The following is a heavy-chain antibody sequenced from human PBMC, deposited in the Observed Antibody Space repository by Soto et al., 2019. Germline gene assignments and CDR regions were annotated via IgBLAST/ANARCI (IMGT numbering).Heavy chain of an antibody. CDR2: ISGRDGNI. CDR1: GFTFSDSF. Sequence: GGSLRLSCAASGFTFSDSFMSWSRQTPGKGLEWLSYISGRDGNIYYADSVRGRFTISRDNARNSVYLQMNSLRAEDTAVYYCAGDQGPNYMAVWGKGTTVTVSS. CDR3: AGDQGPNYMAV. V-gene: IGHV3-11*01. J-gene: IGHJ6*03.